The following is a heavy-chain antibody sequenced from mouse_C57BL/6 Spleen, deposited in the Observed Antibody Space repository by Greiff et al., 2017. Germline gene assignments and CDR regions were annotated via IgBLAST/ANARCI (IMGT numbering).Heavy chain of an antibody. D-gene: IGHD3-2*02. CDR1: GFTLSSYG. J-gene: IGHJ2*01. V-gene: IGHV5-6*02. CDR3: ARHRDSSGYKDY. Sequence: EVMLVESGGDLVKPGGSLKLSCAASGFTLSSYGMSWVRQTPDKRLEWVATISSGGSYTYYPDSVKGRFTISRDNAKNTLYLQMSSLKSEDTAMYYCARHRDSSGYKDYWGQGTTLTVSS. CDR2: ISSGGSYT.